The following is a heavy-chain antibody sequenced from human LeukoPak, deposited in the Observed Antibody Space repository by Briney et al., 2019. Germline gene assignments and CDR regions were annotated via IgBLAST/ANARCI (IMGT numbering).Heavy chain of an antibody. Sequence: GASVKVSCKASGYTFTSYDINWVRQATGQGLEWMGWMNPNSGNTGYAQKFQGRVTMTRNTSISTAYMELSSLRSEDTAVYYCARGRRRYYYGSGSQHNRDYWGQGTLVTVSS. V-gene: IGHV1-8*01. J-gene: IGHJ4*02. CDR1: GYTFTSYD. CDR3: ARGRRRYYYGSGSQHNRDY. CDR2: MNPNSGNT. D-gene: IGHD3-10*01.